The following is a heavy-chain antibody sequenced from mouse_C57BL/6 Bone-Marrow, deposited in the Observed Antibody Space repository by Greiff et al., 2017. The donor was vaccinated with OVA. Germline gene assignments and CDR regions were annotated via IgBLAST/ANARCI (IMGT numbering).Heavy chain of an antibody. CDR1: GYTFTSSW. J-gene: IGHJ1*03. D-gene: IGHD4-1*01. Sequence: VQLQQPGAELVKPGASVQLSCKASGYTFTSSWMHWVKQRPGQGLEWIGMFHPNSGSTNYNEKFKSKATLTVDNSSSTASLQLSSLTSEDSAVYYGARATGTDGYCDVGGTGTTVTVSS. V-gene: IGHV1-64*01. CDR3: ARATGTDGYCDV. CDR2: FHPNSGST.